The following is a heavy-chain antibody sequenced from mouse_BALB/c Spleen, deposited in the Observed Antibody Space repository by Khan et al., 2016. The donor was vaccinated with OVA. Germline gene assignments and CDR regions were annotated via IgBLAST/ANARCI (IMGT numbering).Heavy chain of an antibody. V-gene: IGHV3-2*02. D-gene: IGHD2-12*01. CDR3: ARSLYYSFGYALDC. CDR2: ISSTGGT. CDR1: GYSITSDYA. Sequence: VQLQQSGPGLVKPSQSLSLTCTVTGYSITSDYAWNWIRQFPGNKLEWMGYISSTGGTSYNPSLKSRISVTRDTSKNQFFLQLKSVTTEDTATYYCARSLYYSFGYALDCWGRGTSVTVSS. J-gene: IGHJ4*01.